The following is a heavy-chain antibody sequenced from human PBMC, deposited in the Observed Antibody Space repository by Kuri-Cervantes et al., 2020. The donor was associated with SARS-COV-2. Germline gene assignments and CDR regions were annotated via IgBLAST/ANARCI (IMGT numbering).Heavy chain of an antibody. V-gene: IGHV3-23*01. CDR2: ISGSGEST. J-gene: IGHJ4*02. CDR3: AKDGGDGYNLWYFDY. D-gene: IGHD5-24*01. Sequence: GGSLRLSCAASGFSFSSYAMTWVRQAPGKGLDWVSLISGSGESTYYADSVQGRFTISRDNSRNTVFLQMNSLRAEDTAVYYCAKDGGDGYNLWYFDYWGQGTLVTVSS. CDR1: GFSFSSYA.